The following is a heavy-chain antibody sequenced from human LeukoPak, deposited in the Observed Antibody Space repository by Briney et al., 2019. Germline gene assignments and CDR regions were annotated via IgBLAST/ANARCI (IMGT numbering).Heavy chain of an antibody. CDR2: IIPIFGTA. D-gene: IGHD1-26*01. Sequence: GASVKVSCKASGGTFSSYAISWVRQAPGQGLEWMGGIIPIFGTANYARKFQGRVTITTDESTSTAYMELSSLRSEDTAVYYCARTNSGSYSGSLVYWGQGTLVTVSS. J-gene: IGHJ4*02. V-gene: IGHV1-69*05. CDR3: ARTNSGSYSGSLVY. CDR1: GGTFSSYA.